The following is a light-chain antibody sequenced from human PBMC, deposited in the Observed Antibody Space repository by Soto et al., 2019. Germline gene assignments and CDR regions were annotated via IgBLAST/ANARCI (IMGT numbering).Light chain of an antibody. CDR3: QHFDSLPRFT. CDR2: DVS. J-gene: IGKJ2*01. CDR1: QDIRNH. V-gene: IGKV1-33*01. Sequence: DIQMTQAPSSLSASVGDRVTITCQASQDIRNHLNWYQHRPGKAPKLLIYDVSNLETGVPSRFIGSRSGTDFPFTISSLQPEDVATYYCQHFDSLPRFTFGQGTKLQLK.